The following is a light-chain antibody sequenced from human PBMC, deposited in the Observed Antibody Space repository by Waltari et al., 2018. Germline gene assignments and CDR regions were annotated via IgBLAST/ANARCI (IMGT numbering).Light chain of an antibody. CDR1: QTVDKY. Sequence: DIQMTQSPSSLSASVGDRVTITCRASQTVDKYLNWYQQKQGKAPKLLIYTASRLQSVVPSRFSGSGSGTDFTLTINSLQPEDFATYYCQQSYFAPWTFGQGTKVESK. CDR3: QQSYFAPWT. CDR2: TAS. J-gene: IGKJ1*01. V-gene: IGKV1-39*01.